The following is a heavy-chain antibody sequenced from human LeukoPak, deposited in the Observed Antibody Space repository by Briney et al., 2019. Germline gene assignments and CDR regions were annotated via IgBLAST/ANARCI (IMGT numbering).Heavy chain of an antibody. V-gene: IGHV1-18*01. CDR2: ISAYNGNT. D-gene: IGHD2-2*01. J-gene: IGHJ3*02. CDR1: GYTFTNYV. CDR3: AIRGPSRSLFGFDI. Sequence: GASVKVSCKASGYTFTNYVISWVRQAPGQGLEWMGWISAYNGNTNYARKLQGRVTMTTDTSTSTAYMELRSLISDDTAVYYCAIRGPSRSLFGFDIWGQGTMVTVSS.